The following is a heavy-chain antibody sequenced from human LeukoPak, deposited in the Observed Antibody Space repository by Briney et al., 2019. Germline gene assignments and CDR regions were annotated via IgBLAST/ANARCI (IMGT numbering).Heavy chain of an antibody. CDR2: ISGSGGST. J-gene: IGHJ4*02. CDR3: AKVSVVTGGY. D-gene: IGHD2-21*02. CDR1: GFTFSSYA. Sequence: PGWSLPLSCPASGFTFSSYAMSGVRQAPGKGLEWVSGISGSGGSTYYADSVKGRFTISRDNSKNTLYLQMNSLRAEDTAVYYCAKVSVVTGGYWGQGTLVTVSS. V-gene: IGHV3-23*01.